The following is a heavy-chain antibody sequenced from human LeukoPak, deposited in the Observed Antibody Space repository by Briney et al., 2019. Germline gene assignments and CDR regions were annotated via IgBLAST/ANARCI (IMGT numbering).Heavy chain of an antibody. CDR2: INPNSGGT. D-gene: IGHD3-16*01. J-gene: IGHJ4*02. CDR3: ASIPVGWGSNDY. Sequence: ASAKVSCKASGYTFTGYYMHWVRQAPGQGLEWMGWINPNSGGTNYAQKFQGRVTMTRDTSISTAYMELSRLRSDDTAVYYCASIPVGWGSNDYWGQGTLVTVSS. CDR1: GYTFTGYY. V-gene: IGHV1-2*02.